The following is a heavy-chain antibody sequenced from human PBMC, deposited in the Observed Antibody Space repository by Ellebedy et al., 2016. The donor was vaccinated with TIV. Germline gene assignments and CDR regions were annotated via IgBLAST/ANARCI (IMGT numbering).Heavy chain of an antibody. V-gene: IGHV3-74*01. CDR2: INIDGSST. CDR1: RFTFSNYW. Sequence: GESLKISCAASRFTFSNYWMHWVRQAPGKGPVWVSRINIDGSSTSYADSVKGRFTISRDNAKNTLYLQMNSLRVEDTAMYYCARDDALDGGYLDSWGQGTLVTVSS. CDR3: ARDDALDGGYLDS. D-gene: IGHD3-16*01. J-gene: IGHJ4*02.